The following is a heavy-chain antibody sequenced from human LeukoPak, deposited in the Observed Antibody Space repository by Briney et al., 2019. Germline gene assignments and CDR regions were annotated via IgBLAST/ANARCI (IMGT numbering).Heavy chain of an antibody. Sequence: SGGSLRLSCAASGFTFSSYVMSWVRQAPGKGLEWVSAISGSGGSTYYADSVKGRFTISRDNSKNTLYLQMNSLRAEDTAMYYCARDREVVTARAQMDVWGKGTTVTVSS. CDR2: ISGSGGST. D-gene: IGHD2-21*02. CDR3: ARDREVVTARAQMDV. J-gene: IGHJ6*04. V-gene: IGHV3-23*01. CDR1: GFTFSSYV.